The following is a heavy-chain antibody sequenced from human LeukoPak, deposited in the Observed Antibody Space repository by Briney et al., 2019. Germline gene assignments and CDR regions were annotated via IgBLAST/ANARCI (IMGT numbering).Heavy chain of an antibody. Sequence: GGSLRLSCAASGFTFSSYSMKWVRQAPGKGLEWVSHIDGGSSAIYYADSVKGRFTISRENARNSLYLQMNSLRGEDTGVYYCARDSGRGGSCDYWGQGTLVTVSS. V-gene: IGHV3-48*01. CDR2: IDGGSSAI. CDR1: GFTFSSYS. CDR3: ARDSGRGGSCDY. J-gene: IGHJ4*02. D-gene: IGHD2-15*01.